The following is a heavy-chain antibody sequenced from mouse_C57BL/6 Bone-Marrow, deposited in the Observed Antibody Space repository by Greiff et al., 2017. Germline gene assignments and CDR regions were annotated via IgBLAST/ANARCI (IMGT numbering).Heavy chain of an antibody. D-gene: IGHD1-1*01. V-gene: IGHV5-4*03. Sequence: DVKLVESGGGLVKPGGSLKLSCAASGFTFSSYAMSWVRQTPEKRLEWVATISDGGSYTYYPDNVKGRFTISRDNAKNNLYLQMSHLKSEDTAMYYCARGGTLVVSAYWYFDVWGTGTTVTVSS. CDR3: ARGGTLVVSAYWYFDV. CDR1: GFTFSSYA. J-gene: IGHJ1*03. CDR2: ISDGGSYT.